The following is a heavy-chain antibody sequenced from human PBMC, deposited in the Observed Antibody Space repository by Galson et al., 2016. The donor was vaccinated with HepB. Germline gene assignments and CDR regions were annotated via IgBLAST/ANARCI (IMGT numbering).Heavy chain of an antibody. CDR3: AKDRYLYGGNSGAAEYFQH. CDR2: ISGSGGST. V-gene: IGHV3-23*01. J-gene: IGHJ1*01. D-gene: IGHD4-23*01. CDR1: GFTFSSYA. Sequence: SLRLSCAASGFTFSSYAMSWVRQASGKGLEWVSAISGSGGSTYYADSVKGRFTISRDNSKNTLYLQMNSLRAEDTAVYYCAKDRYLYGGNSGAAEYFQHWGQGTLVTVSS.